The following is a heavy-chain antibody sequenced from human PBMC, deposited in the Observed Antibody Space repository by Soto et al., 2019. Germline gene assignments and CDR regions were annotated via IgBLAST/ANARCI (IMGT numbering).Heavy chain of an antibody. V-gene: IGHV4-30-2*01. J-gene: IGHJ4*02. Sequence: PSDTLSLTCAVSGGSISIGGYSWSWIRQPPGKGLEWIGYIYHSGSTYYNPSLKSRVTISVDRSKNQFSLKLSSVTAADTAVYYCASGLVTTLHYWGQGTLVTVSS. CDR2: IYHSGST. CDR1: GGSISIGGYS. CDR3: ASGLVTTLHY. D-gene: IGHD4-17*01.